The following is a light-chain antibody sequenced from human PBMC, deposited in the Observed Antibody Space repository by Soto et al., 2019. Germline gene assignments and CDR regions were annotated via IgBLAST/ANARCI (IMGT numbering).Light chain of an antibody. CDR1: QTIRGL. CDR3: QQRSNWPPLT. CDR2: DTS. J-gene: IGKJ4*01. V-gene: IGKV3-11*01. Sequence: EIVLTQSPATLSLSPGERATLSCRTSQTIRGLLNWYQQRPGQAPRLLIYDTSNRATDIPARFSGSGSGTDFILTISSLDPEDSAIYYCQQRSNWPPLTFGGGTKVEIK.